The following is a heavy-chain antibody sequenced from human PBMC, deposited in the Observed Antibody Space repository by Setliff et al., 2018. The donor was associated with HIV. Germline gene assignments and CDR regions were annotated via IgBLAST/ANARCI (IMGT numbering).Heavy chain of an antibody. CDR2: IYHSGGT. D-gene: IGHD5-12*01. CDR1: GYSISSGYY. J-gene: IGHJ3*01. CDR3: VRSGYSGHFDV. Sequence: TSETLSLTCAVSGYSISSGYYWGWIRQPPGRGLEWIGNIYHSGGTYYNVSLESRVTISVDTSKNQFSLKLSSVTAADTAVYYCVRSGYSGHFDVWGQGTMVTVSS. V-gene: IGHV4-38-2*01.